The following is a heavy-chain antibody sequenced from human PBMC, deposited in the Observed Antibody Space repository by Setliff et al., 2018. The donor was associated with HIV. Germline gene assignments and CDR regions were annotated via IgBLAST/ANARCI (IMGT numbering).Heavy chain of an antibody. CDR1: GGSINSYY. D-gene: IGHD6-13*01. CDR3: ARRMAAGTFDY. Sequence: PSETLSLTCTVSGGSINSYYWSWIRQPAGKGLEWIGRIYSSGSTNYNPSLKSRVTMSVDTSKNQTSLKLSSVTAADTAMYYCARRMAAGTFDYWGQGTLVTVSS. V-gene: IGHV4-4*07. J-gene: IGHJ4*02. CDR2: IYSSGST.